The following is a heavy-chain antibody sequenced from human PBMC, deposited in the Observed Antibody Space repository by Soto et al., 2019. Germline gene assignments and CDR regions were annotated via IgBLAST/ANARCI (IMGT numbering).Heavy chain of an antibody. J-gene: IGHJ6*02. CDR1: GYMFMSYG. CDR3: ARSYYGSGSYWSSRPPNYYTSYNMDV. V-gene: IGHV1-18*01. D-gene: IGHD3-10*01. Sequence: QVQLVQSGAEVKKPGASVKVSCKASGYMFMSYGISWVRQAPGQGLEWMGWISVHNGNTNYAQKFKGRVTMTTDISTSTAYMDLRSLRSDDTAVYYCARSYYGSGSYWSSRPPNYYTSYNMDVWGQGTTVTVSS. CDR2: ISVHNGNT.